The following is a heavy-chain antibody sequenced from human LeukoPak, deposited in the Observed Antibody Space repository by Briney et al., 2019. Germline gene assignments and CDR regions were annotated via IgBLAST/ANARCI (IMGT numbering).Heavy chain of an antibody. J-gene: IGHJ4*02. Sequence: GRFTISRDNAKNSMYLQMNSLRVEDTAVYYCARADCTGGGCFSGFDWWGQGTLLTVSS. V-gene: IGHV3-11*06. D-gene: IGHD2-8*02. CDR3: ARADCTGGGCFSGFDW.